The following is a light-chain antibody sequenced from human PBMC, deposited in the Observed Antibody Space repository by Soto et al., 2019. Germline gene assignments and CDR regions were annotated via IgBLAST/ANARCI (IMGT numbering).Light chain of an antibody. V-gene: IGLV2-8*01. J-gene: IGLJ1*01. Sequence: QSALTQPPSASGSPGQSVTISCTGTKSDIGVYDFVSWYQHHPGKAPRLIIYEVVQRPSGVPDRFSGSKYGNTASLTVSGLQAADEADYFCKSYAGSNTYVFGSGTKVT. CDR3: KSYAGSNTYV. CDR2: EVV. CDR1: KSDIGVYDF.